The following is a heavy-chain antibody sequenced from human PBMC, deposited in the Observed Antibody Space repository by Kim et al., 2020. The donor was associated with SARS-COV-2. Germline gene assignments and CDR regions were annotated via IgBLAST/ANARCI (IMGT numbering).Heavy chain of an antibody. D-gene: IGHD6-19*01. Sequence: ASVKVSCKASGYTFTSYGISWVRQAPGQGLEWMGWISAYNGNTNYAQKLQGRVTMTTDTSTSTAYMELRSLRSDDTAVYYCAREGAVAGTVYYYYGMDVWGQGTTVTVSS. CDR3: AREGAVAGTVYYYYGMDV. CDR1: GYTFTSYG. J-gene: IGHJ6*02. V-gene: IGHV1-18*04. CDR2: ISAYNGNT.